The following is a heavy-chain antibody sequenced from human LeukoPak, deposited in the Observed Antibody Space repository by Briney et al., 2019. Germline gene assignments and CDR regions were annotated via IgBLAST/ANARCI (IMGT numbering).Heavy chain of an antibody. CDR2: IHHSGNS. CDR3: TRGHWGLQS. J-gene: IGHJ5*02. D-gene: IGHD7-27*01. CDR1: GASVTDYY. Sequence: TSSETLSLTCTVPGASVTDYYWSWIRQSPGKGLEWISYIHHSGNSDYNPSLRSRVTTSLDTSKNQFSLNLISVTAADTAVYYCTRGHWGLQSWSQGTLVTVSS. V-gene: IGHV4-59*02.